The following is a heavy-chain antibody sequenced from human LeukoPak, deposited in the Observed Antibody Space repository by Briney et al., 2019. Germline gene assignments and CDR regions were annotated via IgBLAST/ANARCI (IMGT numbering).Heavy chain of an antibody. CDR1: GFTFNSYA. CDR3: ARGDMIVVVITPPDY. D-gene: IGHD3-22*01. CDR2: ISYDGSKK. V-gene: IGHV3-30*04. Sequence: PGGSLTLSCAASGFTFNSYAMHWLRQAPGQGLEGVVVISYDGSKKSYAESVKGQFTISRDNAKNSLYLQMNSLRAEDTAVYYCARGDMIVVVITPPDYWGQGTLVTVSS. J-gene: IGHJ4*02.